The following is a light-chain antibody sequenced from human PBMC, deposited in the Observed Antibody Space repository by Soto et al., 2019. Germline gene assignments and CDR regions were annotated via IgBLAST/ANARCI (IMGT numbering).Light chain of an antibody. Sequence: QSVLTQPPSASGTPGQRVPISCSGSSSNIGSNYVYWYQQLPGTAPKLLIYRNNQRPSGVPDRFSGSKSGTSASLAISGLRSEDEADYYCAAWDDSLSGLVFGTGTKVTV. J-gene: IGLJ1*01. CDR1: SSNIGSNY. CDR3: AAWDDSLSGLV. CDR2: RNN. V-gene: IGLV1-47*01.